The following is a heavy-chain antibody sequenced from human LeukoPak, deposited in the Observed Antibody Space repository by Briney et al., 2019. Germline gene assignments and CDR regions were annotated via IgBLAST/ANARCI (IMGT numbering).Heavy chain of an antibody. CDR1: GITFRRSW. V-gene: IGHV3-7*04. CDR2: IKEDGSEK. Sequence: GGSLRLSCAASGITFRRSWMSWVRQAPGKGLEWVAFIKEDGSEKYYVDSVKGRFTISRDNAENSLYLQMNSLIAEDTAVYYCARDRGGRTGLDDWGQGTLVSVSS. CDR3: ARDRGGRTGLDD. J-gene: IGHJ4*02. D-gene: IGHD2-15*01.